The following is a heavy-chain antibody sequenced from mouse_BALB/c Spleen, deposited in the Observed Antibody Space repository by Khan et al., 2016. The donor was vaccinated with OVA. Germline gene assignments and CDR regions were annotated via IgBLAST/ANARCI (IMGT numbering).Heavy chain of an antibody. Sequence: EVKLLESGPGLVKPSQSLSLTCTVTGYSITSDYAWNWIRQFPGNKLEWMGYISYSGSTNYNPALKSRISITRETSKNQFFLQLNSVTTEVTATFYGPRDVSGYNYALDYGGQEPSVPVSS. CDR2: ISYSGST. J-gene: IGHJ4*01. CDR3: PRDVSGYNYALDY. V-gene: IGHV3-2*02. CDR1: GYSITSDYA.